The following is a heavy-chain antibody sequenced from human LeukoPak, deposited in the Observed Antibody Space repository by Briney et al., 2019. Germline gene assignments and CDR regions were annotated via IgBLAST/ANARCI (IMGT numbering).Heavy chain of an antibody. CDR3: ARESEGMDV. J-gene: IGHJ6*02. CDR2: LRGNGGST. Sequence: GGSLRLSCAASGFTFSSYAMSWVRQAPGKGLEWVSSLRGNGGSTEYVDSVRGRFVISRDNSRNTLYLQMNSLRAEDTAVYYCARESEGMDVWGQGTTVTVSS. CDR1: GFTFSSYA. V-gene: IGHV3-23*01.